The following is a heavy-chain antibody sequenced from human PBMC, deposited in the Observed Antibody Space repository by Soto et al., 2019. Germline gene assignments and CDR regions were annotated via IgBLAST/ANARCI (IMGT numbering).Heavy chain of an antibody. CDR1: GYNFNSNW. D-gene: IGHD2-2*01. V-gene: IGHV5-10-1*01. CDR2: IDPGDSYT. CDR3: ARHIVVALVTIVDYTYAMDV. J-gene: IGHJ6*02. Sequence: PGESLKISCKGSGYNFNSNWISGVRQMRGKGLEWRGRIDPGDSYTNYSPSFQGHVTISSDNSISTAYLQWSSLKASDTAMYYCARHIVVALVTIVDYTYAMDVSGLAPTVTGSS.